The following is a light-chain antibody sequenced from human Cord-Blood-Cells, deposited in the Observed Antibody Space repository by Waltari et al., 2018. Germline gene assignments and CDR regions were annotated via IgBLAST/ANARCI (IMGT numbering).Light chain of an antibody. CDR3: CSYAGSSTYVV. V-gene: IGLV2-23*01. Sequence: QSALTQPAPVSGSPGQSITISCPGTSSDVGSYNLVSWYQQHPGKAPKLMIYEGSKRPSGVSNRFSGSKSGNTASLTISGLQAEDEADYYCCSYAGSSTYVVFGGGTKLTVL. CDR1: SSDVGSYNL. J-gene: IGLJ2*01. CDR2: EGS.